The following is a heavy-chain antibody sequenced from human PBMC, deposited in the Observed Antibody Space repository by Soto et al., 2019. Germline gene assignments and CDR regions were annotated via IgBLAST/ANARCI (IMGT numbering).Heavy chain of an antibody. Sequence: EVQLVESGGGLVQPGGSLKLSCAASGFTFSGSAMHWVRQASGKGLEWVGRIRSKANSYATAYAASVKGRFTISRDDSTNTAYRQMNSLKTEDTAVYSCAAGLDYWGQGTLVTVSS. V-gene: IGHV3-73*01. D-gene: IGHD6-13*01. CDR1: GFTFSGSA. CDR3: AAGLDY. CDR2: IRSKANSYAT. J-gene: IGHJ4*02.